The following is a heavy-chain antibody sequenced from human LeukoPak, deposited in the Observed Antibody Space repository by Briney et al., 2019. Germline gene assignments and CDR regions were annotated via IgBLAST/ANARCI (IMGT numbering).Heavy chain of an antibody. CDR3: AREIDDYGDYGRVDYFDY. CDR2: ISAYNGNT. Sequence: ASVKVSCKASGYTFTSYGISWVRQAPGQGLGWMGWISAYNGNTNYAQKLQGRVTMTTDTSTSTAYMELRSLRSDDTAVYYCAREIDDYGDYGRVDYFDYWGQGTLFTVSS. J-gene: IGHJ4*02. CDR1: GYTFTSYG. V-gene: IGHV1-18*01. D-gene: IGHD4-17*01.